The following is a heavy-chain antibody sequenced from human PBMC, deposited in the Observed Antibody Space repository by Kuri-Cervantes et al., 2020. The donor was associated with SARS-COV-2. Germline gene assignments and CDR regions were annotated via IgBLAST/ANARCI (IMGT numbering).Heavy chain of an antibody. V-gene: IGHV1-2*04. CDR1: GYTFTGYY. Sequence: ASVKVSCKASGYTFTGYYMHWVRQAPGQGLEWMGWINPNSGGTNYAQKFQGWVTMTRDTSISTAYMELSRLRSDDTAMYYCAREGRDFWRGLDVWGQGTTITVSS. CDR3: AREGRDFWRGLDV. D-gene: IGHD3-3*01. CDR2: INPNSGGT. J-gene: IGHJ6*02.